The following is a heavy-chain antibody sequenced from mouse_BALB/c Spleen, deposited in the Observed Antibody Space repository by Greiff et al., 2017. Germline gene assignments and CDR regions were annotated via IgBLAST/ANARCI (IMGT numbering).Heavy chain of an antibody. Sequence: VQLKQSGTVLARPGASVKMSCKASGYTFTSYWMHWVKQRPGQGLEWIGAIYPGNSDTSYNQKFKGKAKLTAVTSTSTAYMELSSLTNEDSAVYYCTRRQLGLPFDYWGQGTTLTVSS. CDR2: IYPGNSDT. V-gene: IGHV1-5*01. D-gene: IGHD3-2*01. J-gene: IGHJ2*01. CDR1: GYTFTSYW. CDR3: TRRQLGLPFDY.